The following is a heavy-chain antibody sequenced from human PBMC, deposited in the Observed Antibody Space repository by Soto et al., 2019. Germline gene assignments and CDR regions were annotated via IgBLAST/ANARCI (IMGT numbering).Heavy chain of an antibody. CDR1: GGSISSSSYY. D-gene: IGHD3-3*01. V-gene: IGHV4-39*01. CDR2: IYYSGST. Sequence: SETLSLTCTVSGGSISSSSYYWGWIRQPPGKGLEWIGSIYYSGSTYYNPSLKSRVTISVDTSKNQFSLKLSSVTAADTAVYYCARHELSDYDFWSGYYLSWFDPWGQGTLVTVSS. J-gene: IGHJ5*02. CDR3: ARHELSDYDFWSGYYLSWFDP.